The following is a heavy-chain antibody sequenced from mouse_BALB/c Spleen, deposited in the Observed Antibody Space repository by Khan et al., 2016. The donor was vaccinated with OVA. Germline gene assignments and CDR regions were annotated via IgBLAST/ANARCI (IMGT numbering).Heavy chain of an antibody. J-gene: IGHJ3*01. CDR2: IDPETGNT. D-gene: IGHD2-13*01. V-gene: IGHV14-1*02. Sequence: EVELVESGAELVRPGALVKLSCKASGFNITDYYIHWVKQRPEQGLEWIGWIDPETGNTIYDPKFQGKASITADTSSNTAYLQLSSLTSEDTAVFYCTRVGDSPWFAYWGQGTLVTVSA. CDR1: GFNITDYY. CDR3: TRVGDSPWFAY.